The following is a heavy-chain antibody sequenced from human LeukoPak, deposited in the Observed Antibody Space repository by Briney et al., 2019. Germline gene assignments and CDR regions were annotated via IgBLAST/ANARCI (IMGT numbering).Heavy chain of an antibody. J-gene: IGHJ4*02. Sequence: PSETLSLTCAVYGGSFSGYYWSWIRQPPGKGLEWIGEINHSGSSNYNPSLKSRVTISVDTSKNQFSLKVISVTAADTAVYYCARRYCSSSSCYSGFEYWGQGTLVTVSS. D-gene: IGHD2-2*02. CDR2: INHSGSS. CDR3: ARRYCSSSSCYSGFEY. V-gene: IGHV4-34*01. CDR1: GGSFSGYY.